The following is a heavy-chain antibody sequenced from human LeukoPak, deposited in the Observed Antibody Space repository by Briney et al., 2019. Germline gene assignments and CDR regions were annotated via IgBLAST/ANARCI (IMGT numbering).Heavy chain of an antibody. CDR1: GYTFTSYG. D-gene: IGHD3-3*01. V-gene: IGHV1-18*01. CDR2: ISAYNGNT. Sequence: ASVKVSCKASGYTFTSYGISWVRQAPGQGLEWMGWISAYNGNTNYAQKLQGRVTMTTDTSTSTAYMELRSLRADDTAVYYCARTIWSGYFHGYDYWGQGTLVTVSS. J-gene: IGHJ4*02. CDR3: ARTIWSGYFHGYDY.